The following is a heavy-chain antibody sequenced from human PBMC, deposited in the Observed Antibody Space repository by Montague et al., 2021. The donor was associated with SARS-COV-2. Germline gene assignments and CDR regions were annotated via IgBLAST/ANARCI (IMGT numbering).Heavy chain of an antibody. CDR2: MYYSGXT. J-gene: IGHJ4*02. D-gene: IGHD5-24*01. CDR3: ATQVEMVTITGHYFDY. CDR1: GGSVSSSSYY. Sequence: ETLSLTCTVSGGSVSSSSYYWGWIRQPPGKGLEWIGSMYYSGXTXYXXXXKXRVTTSVDTSKNQFSLKLTSATAADTAVYYCATQVEMVTITGHYFDYWGQGILVTVSS. V-gene: IGHV4-39*07.